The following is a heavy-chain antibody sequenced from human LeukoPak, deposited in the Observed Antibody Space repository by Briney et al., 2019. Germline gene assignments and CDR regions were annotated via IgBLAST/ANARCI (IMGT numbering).Heavy chain of an antibody. V-gene: IGHV4-39*01. CDR1: GGSISSSSYY. Sequence: SETLSLTCTVSGGSISSSSYYWGWIRQPPGKGLEWIGSIYYSGSTYYNPSLKSRVTISVDTSQNQFSLKLSSVTAADTAVYYCARRKAAAGTGYFDYWGQGTLVTVSS. CDR2: IYYSGST. J-gene: IGHJ4*02. D-gene: IGHD6-13*01. CDR3: ARRKAAAGTGYFDY.